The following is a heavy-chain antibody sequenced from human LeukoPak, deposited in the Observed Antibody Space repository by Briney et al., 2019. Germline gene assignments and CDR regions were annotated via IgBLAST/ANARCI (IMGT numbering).Heavy chain of an antibody. CDR2: IYYNGNS. Sequence: SETLSLTCTVSGDSISRSRYYWGWLRQPPGKGLEWIGSIYYNGNSYYNPSLKSRVTISVDMSKNQFSLTLSSVTAADTAVYYCARDPSSLSPYDYWGQGILVTVSS. CDR1: GDSISRSRYY. CDR3: ARDPSSLSPYDY. J-gene: IGHJ4*02. V-gene: IGHV4-39*07. D-gene: IGHD6-6*01.